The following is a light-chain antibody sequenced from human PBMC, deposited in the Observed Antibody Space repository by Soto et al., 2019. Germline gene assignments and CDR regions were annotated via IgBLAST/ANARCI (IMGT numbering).Light chain of an antibody. V-gene: IGKV1-39*01. CDR3: QQYDNWPWT. CDR1: QTISTY. J-gene: IGKJ1*01. CDR2: DVS. Sequence: DIHMTQSPSSLSASFGDRVTISFRASQTISTYLHWYQHKPGRAPRLLISDVSTLQSGVPSRFSGSGSGTDFTLTISSLQSEDFAVYYCQQYDNWPWTFGQGTKVDI.